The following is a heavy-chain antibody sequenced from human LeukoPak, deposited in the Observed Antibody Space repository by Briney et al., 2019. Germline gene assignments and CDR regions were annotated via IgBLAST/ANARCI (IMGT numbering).Heavy chain of an antibody. CDR1: GFTFSRYA. J-gene: IGHJ4*02. D-gene: IGHD3-10*01. CDR2: IGGSGGAI. Sequence: GGSLRLSCGASGFTFSRYAMSWVRQAPGKGLQWVSEIGGSGGAIYYADSVKGRLTISRDNSRNTLYLQMNSLRGEDTAVYYCAKFVMAGSSYHHFDYWGQGTLVTVSA. V-gene: IGHV3-23*01. CDR3: AKFVMAGSSYHHFDY.